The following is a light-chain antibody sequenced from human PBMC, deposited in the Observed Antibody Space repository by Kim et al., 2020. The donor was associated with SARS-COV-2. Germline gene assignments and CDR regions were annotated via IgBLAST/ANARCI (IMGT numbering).Light chain of an antibody. V-gene: IGLV3-19*01. Sequence: ALGQTVRITCQGDSLRSYYASWYQQKPGQAPILLIYAKNNRPSGIPGRFSGSSSGDTAFLNIIGAQTEDEADYYCNSRDSSGHHYVFGTGTKVTVL. CDR3: NSRDSSGHHYV. CDR2: AKN. J-gene: IGLJ1*01. CDR1: SLRSYY.